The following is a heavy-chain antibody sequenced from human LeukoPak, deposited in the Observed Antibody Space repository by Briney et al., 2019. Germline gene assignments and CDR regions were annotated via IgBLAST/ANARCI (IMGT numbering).Heavy chain of an antibody. CDR1: GYTFTSYG. J-gene: IGHJ4*02. Sequence: ASVKVSCKASGYTFTSYGISWVRQAPGQGLEWMGWISAYNGNTNYAQKLQGRVTMTTDTSTSTAYMELRSLRSDDTAVYYCARDYYDSSGKTGSDYWGQGTLVTVSS. CDR3: ARDYYDSSGKTGSDY. CDR2: ISAYNGNT. V-gene: IGHV1-18*01. D-gene: IGHD3-22*01.